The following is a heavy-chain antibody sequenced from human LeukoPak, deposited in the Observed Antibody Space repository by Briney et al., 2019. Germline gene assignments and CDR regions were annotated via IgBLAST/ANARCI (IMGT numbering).Heavy chain of an antibody. V-gene: IGHV3-23*01. CDR2: ISGSGDDT. CDR3: AREKQSSGWSSGFDI. Sequence: GGSLRLSCAVSGFIFDSYAMSWVRQAPGKGLEWVSLISGSGDDTKYADSVKGRFTISRDNSKNTLYLQMNSLRAEDTAVYYCAREKQSSGWSSGFDIWGQGTMVTVSS. J-gene: IGHJ3*02. D-gene: IGHD6-19*01. CDR1: GFIFDSYA.